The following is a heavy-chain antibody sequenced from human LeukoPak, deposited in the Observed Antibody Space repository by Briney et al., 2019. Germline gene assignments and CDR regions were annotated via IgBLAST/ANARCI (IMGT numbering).Heavy chain of an antibody. J-gene: IGHJ4*02. CDR3: ARNPKSGSYYK. D-gene: IGHD1-26*01. V-gene: IGHV4-61*02. CDR1: GGSISSGSYY. CDR2: IYTSGST. Sequence: SETLSLTCTVAGGSISSGSYYWGWIRQPAGKGLEWIVRIYTSGSTNYNPSLKSRVTISVDTSKNQFSLKLSSVTAADTAVYYCARNPKSGSYYKWGQGTLVTVSS.